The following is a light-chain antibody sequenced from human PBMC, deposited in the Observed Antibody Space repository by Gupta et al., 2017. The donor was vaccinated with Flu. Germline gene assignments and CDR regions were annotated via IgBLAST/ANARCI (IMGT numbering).Light chain of an antibody. V-gene: IGLV3-25*02. Sequence: SYELTQPPSVSVSPGQTARITCSGDALPKQYAYWYQQKPGQAPVLVIYKDSERPSGIPERFSGSSSGKTVTLTISGVQAEEEADYYCQSADSRGVVFGGGTKLTVL. CDR1: ALPKQY. CDR2: KDS. CDR3: QSADSRGVV. J-gene: IGLJ2*01.